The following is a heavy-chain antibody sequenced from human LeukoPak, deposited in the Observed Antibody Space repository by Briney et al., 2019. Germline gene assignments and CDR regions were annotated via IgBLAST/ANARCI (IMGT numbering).Heavy chain of an antibody. CDR1: GFTFISYS. Sequence: GGSLRLSCAASGFTFISYSMNWVRQAPGKGLEWVSSISSSSSYIYYADSVKGRFTISRDNAKNSVYLQMNSLRVEDTAVYFCVREEYHFDSSALGYWGQGTLVTVSS. CDR2: ISSSSSYI. D-gene: IGHD3-22*01. CDR3: VREEYHFDSSALGY. J-gene: IGHJ4*02. V-gene: IGHV3-21*01.